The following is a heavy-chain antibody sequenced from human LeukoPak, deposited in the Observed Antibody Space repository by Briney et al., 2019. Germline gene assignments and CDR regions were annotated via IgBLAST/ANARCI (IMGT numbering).Heavy chain of an antibody. CDR1: GYTFTGYY. V-gene: IGHV1-2*06. J-gene: IGHJ4*02. D-gene: IGHD5-18*01. CDR2: INPNSGGT. CDR3: ARAPRGTMAPIQLWPSDKYYFDY. Sequence: ASVKVSCKASGYTFTGYYMHWVRQAPGQGLEWMGRINPNSGGTNYAQKFQGRVTTTRDTSISTAYMELSRPRSDDTAVYYCARAPRGTMAPIQLWPSDKYYFDYWGQGTLVTVSS.